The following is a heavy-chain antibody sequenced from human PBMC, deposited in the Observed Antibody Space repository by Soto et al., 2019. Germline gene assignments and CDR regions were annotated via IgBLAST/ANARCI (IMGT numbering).Heavy chain of an antibody. CDR2: INHSGST. V-gene: IGHV4-34*01. D-gene: IGHD3-10*01. J-gene: IGHJ4*02. CDR3: AREGMTSHLDY. Sequence: QVQLQQWDAGLLKPSETLSLTCAVYGGAFSGYYWSWIRQPPGKGLEWIGEINHSGSTNYNPSLKSRVTISIDTSKNQFSLKLSSVTAADTAVYYSAREGMTSHLDYWGQGTLVTVSS. CDR1: GGAFSGYY.